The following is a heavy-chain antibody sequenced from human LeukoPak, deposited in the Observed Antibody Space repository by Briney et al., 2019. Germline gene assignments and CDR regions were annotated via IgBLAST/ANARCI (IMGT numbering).Heavy chain of an antibody. Sequence: PSQTLSLTCAISGDSVSSNSAAWNWIRQSPSRGLEWLGRTYYRSKWYNDYAVSVKSRITINPDTSKNQFSLQLNSVTPEDTAVYYCARQRKYYDFWSAGPGYYYYGMDVWGQGTTVTVSS. J-gene: IGHJ6*02. CDR2: TYYRSKWYN. CDR3: ARQRKYYDFWSAGPGYYYYGMDV. V-gene: IGHV6-1*01. CDR1: GDSVSSNSAA. D-gene: IGHD3-3*01.